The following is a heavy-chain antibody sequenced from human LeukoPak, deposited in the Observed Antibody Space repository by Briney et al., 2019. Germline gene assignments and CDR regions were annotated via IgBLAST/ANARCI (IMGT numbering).Heavy chain of an antibody. CDR2: ISWDGGST. CDR1: GFTFDDYT. CDR3: AKDMAEWELTTGVYFDY. V-gene: IGHV3-43*01. D-gene: IGHD1-26*01. Sequence: PGGSLRLSCAASGFTFDDYTMHWVRQAPGKGLEWVCLISWDGGSTYYADSVKGRFTISRDNSKNSLYLQMNSLRTEDTALYYCAKDMAEWELTTGVYFDYWGQGTLVTVSS. J-gene: IGHJ4*02.